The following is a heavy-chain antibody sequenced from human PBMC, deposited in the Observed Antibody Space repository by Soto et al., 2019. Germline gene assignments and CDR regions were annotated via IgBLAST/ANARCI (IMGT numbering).Heavy chain of an antibody. CDR3: ARDSFEVGATGLYYYYGMDV. CDR1: GGSISSYY. D-gene: IGHD1-26*01. V-gene: IGHV4-59*01. Sequence: PSETLSLTCTVSGGSISSYYWSWIRQPPGKGLEWIGYIYYSGSTNYNPSLKSRVTISVDTSKNQFSLKLSSVTAADTAVYYCARDSFEVGATGLYYYYGMDVWRQGTTVTVSS. J-gene: IGHJ6*02. CDR2: IYYSGST.